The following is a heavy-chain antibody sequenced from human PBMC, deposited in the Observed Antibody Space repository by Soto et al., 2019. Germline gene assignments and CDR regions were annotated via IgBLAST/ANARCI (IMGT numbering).Heavy chain of an antibody. V-gene: IGHV1-18*04. Sequence: QVQLVQSGPEVKKPGASVMVSCKTSGYVFISYGISSVRQAPGHGLEWVGWISAYTGKADYAQKFQGRVTMTTETSTSTAFLELWSLRSDDTAVYYCARDQRYYGSGSYYSANWGQGTLVTVSS. J-gene: IGHJ4*02. CDR1: GYVFISYG. CDR3: ARDQRYYGSGSYYSAN. D-gene: IGHD3-10*01. CDR2: ISAYTGKA.